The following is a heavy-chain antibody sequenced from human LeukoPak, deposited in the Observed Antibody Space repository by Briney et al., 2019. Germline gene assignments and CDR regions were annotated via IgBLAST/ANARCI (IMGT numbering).Heavy chain of an antibody. CDR3: AKEDRGVRGVIIPSLDY. D-gene: IGHD3-10*01. V-gene: IGHV3-23*01. CDR2: ISGSGGST. Sequence: GGSLRLSCAASGFTFSSYAMSWVRQAPGKGLEWVSAISGSGGSTYYADSVKGRFTISRDNSKNTLYLQMNSLRAEDTAVYYCAKEDRGVRGVIIPSLDYWGQGTLVTVSS. J-gene: IGHJ4*02. CDR1: GFTFSSYA.